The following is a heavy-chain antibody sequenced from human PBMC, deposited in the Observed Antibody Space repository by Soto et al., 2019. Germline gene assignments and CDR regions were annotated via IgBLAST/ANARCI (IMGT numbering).Heavy chain of an antibody. CDR3: AKLGAYDSSGWG. Sequence: QVQLVESGGGVVQPGRSLRLSCAASGFTFSSYGMHWVRQAPGKGLEWVAVISYDGSNKYYADSVKGRFTISRDNSKNTLYLQMNSLRAEDTAVYYCAKLGAYDSSGWGWGQGNLVTVSS. V-gene: IGHV3-30*18. J-gene: IGHJ4*02. CDR2: ISYDGSNK. D-gene: IGHD3-22*01. CDR1: GFTFSSYG.